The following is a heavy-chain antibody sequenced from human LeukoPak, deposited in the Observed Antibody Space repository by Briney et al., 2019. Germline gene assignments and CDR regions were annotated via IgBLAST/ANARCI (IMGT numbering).Heavy chain of an antibody. CDR2: INPNSGGT. Sequence: ASVKVSCKASGYTFTGYYMHWVRQAPGQGLEWMGWINPNSGGTNYAQKFQGRVTMTRDTSISTAYMELSRLRSDDTAVYFCARESLRSLRYYDSSGYVPFGPWGQGTLVTVSS. J-gene: IGHJ5*02. CDR3: ARESLRSLRYYDSSGYVPFGP. V-gene: IGHV1-2*02. D-gene: IGHD3-22*01. CDR1: GYTFTGYY.